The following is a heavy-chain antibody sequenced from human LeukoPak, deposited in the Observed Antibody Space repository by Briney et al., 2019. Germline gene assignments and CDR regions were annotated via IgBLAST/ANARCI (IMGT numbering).Heavy chain of an antibody. Sequence: KPSETLSLTCAVYGGSFSGYYWSWIRQPPGKGLEWIGEINHSGSTNYNPSLKSRVTISVDTSKNQFSLKLSSVTAADTAVYYCARAPYYYDSDDAFDIWGQGTIVTVSS. CDR2: INHSGST. CDR1: GGSFSGYY. D-gene: IGHD3-22*01. J-gene: IGHJ3*02. V-gene: IGHV4-34*01. CDR3: ARAPYYYDSDDAFDI.